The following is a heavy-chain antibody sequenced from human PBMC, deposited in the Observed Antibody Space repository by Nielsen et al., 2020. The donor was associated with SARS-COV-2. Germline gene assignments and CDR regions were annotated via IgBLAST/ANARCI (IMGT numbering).Heavy chain of an antibody. CDR1: GGSFSGYY. CDR2: INHSGST. CDR3: ARGVRKGAAAGNYFDY. V-gene: IGHV4-34*01. J-gene: IGHJ4*02. D-gene: IGHD6-13*01. Sequence: SETLSLTCAVYGGSFSGYYWSWIRQPPGKGLEWIGEINHSGSTNYNPSLKSRVTISVDTSKNQFSLKLSSVTAADTAVYYCARGVRKGAAAGNYFDYWGQGTLVTVPS.